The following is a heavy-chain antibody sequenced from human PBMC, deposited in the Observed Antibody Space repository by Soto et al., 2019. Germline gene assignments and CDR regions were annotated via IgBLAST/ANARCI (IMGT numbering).Heavy chain of an antibody. CDR1: GFTFSSYA. CDR3: ARGPSSSTYNWFDP. V-gene: IGHV3-30-3*01. J-gene: IGHJ5*02. CDR2: ISYDGSNK. D-gene: IGHD6-13*01. Sequence: QVQLVESGGGVVQPGRSLRLSCAASGFTFSSYAMHWVRQAPGKGLEWVAVISYDGSNKYYTDSVKVRFTFSRDNSKNTLYLQMNSLRAEDTGVYYCARGPSSSTYNWFDPWGQGTLVTVSS.